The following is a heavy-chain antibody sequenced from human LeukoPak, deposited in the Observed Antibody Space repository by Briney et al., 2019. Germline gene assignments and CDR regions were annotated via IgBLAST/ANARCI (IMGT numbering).Heavy chain of an antibody. D-gene: IGHD3-9*01. CDR1: GFTFSSYA. V-gene: IGHV3-23*01. Sequence: GGSLRLSCAASGFTFSSYAMSWVRQAPGKGLEWVSAISGSGGSTYYADSVKGRFTTSRDNSKNTLYLQMNSLRAEDTAVYYCAKLYDILTNFDYWGQGTLVTVSS. J-gene: IGHJ4*02. CDR2: ISGSGGST. CDR3: AKLYDILTNFDY.